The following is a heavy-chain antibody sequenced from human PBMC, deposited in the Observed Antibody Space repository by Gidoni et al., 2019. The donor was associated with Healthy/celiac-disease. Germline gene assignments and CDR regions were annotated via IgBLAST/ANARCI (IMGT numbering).Heavy chain of an antibody. CDR3: AKDYGGNGAPAFDI. V-gene: IGHV3-9*01. CDR1: GFTCDDYA. Sequence: EVQLVESGGGLVQPGRSLRLSCAASGFTCDDYAMHWVRQAPGKGLEGVPGISWNSGSIGYADSVKGRFTISRDNAKNSLYLQMNSLRAEDTALYYCAKDYGGNGAPAFDIWGQGTMVTVSS. CDR2: ISWNSGSI. J-gene: IGHJ3*02. D-gene: IGHD4-17*01.